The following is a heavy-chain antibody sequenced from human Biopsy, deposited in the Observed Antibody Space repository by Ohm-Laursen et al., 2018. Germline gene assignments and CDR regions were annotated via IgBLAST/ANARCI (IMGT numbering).Heavy chain of an antibody. J-gene: IGHJ4*02. V-gene: IGHV4-34*08. CDR3: GNEVHGRDY. CDR2: INQAGTT. Sequence: GTLSLTCAVFGKTFSDYQWSWIRQPPGKGLEWIGQINQAGTTNYNPSLKSRASISADASKYEFSLRLTFVTAADTAVYLCGNEVHGRDYWGLGAQVTVSS. CDR1: GKTFSDYQ. D-gene: IGHD2-15*01.